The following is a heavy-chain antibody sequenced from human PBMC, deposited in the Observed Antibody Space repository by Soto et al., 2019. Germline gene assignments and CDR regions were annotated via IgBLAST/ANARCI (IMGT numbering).Heavy chain of an antibody. V-gene: IGHV4-59*01. D-gene: IGHD3-10*01. CDR1: GASITNYY. CDR2: IYYGGTS. Sequence: QVQLHQSGPGLVKPSETLSLTCSVSGASITNYYWTWIRQSPGKGLEWIGYIYYGGTSNYNSSLKDRFTVSVDMSTNQFSLTLNSVTAADTAVYYCAMYYGHGQDYWGQGTLVTVSS. J-gene: IGHJ4*02. CDR3: AMYYGHGQDY.